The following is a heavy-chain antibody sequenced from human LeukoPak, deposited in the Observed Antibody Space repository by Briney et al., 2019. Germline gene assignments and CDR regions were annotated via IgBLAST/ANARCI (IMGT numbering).Heavy chain of an antibody. CDR3: ARQTRYQFDY. J-gene: IGHJ4*02. CDR1: GGSISSYY. Sequence: PSETLSLTCTVSGGSISSYYWSWIRQPPGKGLEWIGYMYYSGSTNYNPSLKSRVTISVDTSKKQFSLKLSSVTAADTAVYYCARQTRYQFDYWGQGTLVTVSS. CDR2: MYYSGST. D-gene: IGHD2-2*01. V-gene: IGHV4-59*01.